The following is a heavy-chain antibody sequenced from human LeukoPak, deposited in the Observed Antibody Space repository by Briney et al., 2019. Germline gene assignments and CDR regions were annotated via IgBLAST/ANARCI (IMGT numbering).Heavy chain of an antibody. D-gene: IGHD4-17*01. CDR3: ARAGNDYGTPGDY. CDR2: INPNSGGT. J-gene: IGHJ4*02. CDR1: RYTFTGYY. Sequence: ASVKVSCKASRYTFTGYYMHWVRQAPGQGLEWMGRINPNSGGTNYAQKFQGRVTMTRDTSISTAYMELSRLRSDDTAVYYCARAGNDYGTPGDYWGQGTLVTVSS. V-gene: IGHV1-2*06.